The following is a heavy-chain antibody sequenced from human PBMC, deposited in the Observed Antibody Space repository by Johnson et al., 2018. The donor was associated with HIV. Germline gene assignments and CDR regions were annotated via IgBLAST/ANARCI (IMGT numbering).Heavy chain of an antibody. J-gene: IGHJ3*02. CDR2: ITNSGSST. V-gene: IGHV3-23*04. D-gene: IGHD6-13*01. CDR1: GFTFTTYA. CDR3: AKGGQQLADAFDI. Sequence: VQLVESGGGLVQPGGSLRLSCAASGFTFTTYAMTWVRQAPGKGLEWVSVITNSGSSTDYADSVKGRFTISRDNSKNTVYLQMNSLRAEDTAVYYCAKGGQQLADAFDIWGQGTMVTVSS.